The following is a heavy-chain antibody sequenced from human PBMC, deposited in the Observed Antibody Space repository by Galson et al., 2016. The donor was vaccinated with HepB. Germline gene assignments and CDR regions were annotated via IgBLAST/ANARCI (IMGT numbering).Heavy chain of an antibody. CDR1: GYTFTSYG. J-gene: IGHJ3*02. V-gene: IGHV1-18*01. Sequence: SVKVSCKASGYTFTSYGISWVRQAPGQGLEWMGWISASNANTNYAQKLQGRVTMTTDPSTSTAYMELRSLRSDDTAVYYCASRGIFGAFDIWGQGTMVTDSS. CDR3: ASRGIFGAFDI. D-gene: IGHD3-3*01. CDR2: ISASNANT.